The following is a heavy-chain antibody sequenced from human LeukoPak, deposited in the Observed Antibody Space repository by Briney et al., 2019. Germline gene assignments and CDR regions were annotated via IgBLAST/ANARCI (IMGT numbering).Heavy chain of an antibody. CDR1: GFNVRTNY. CDR3: AGALHYNYFETRYFGY. V-gene: IGHV3-53*01. J-gene: IGHJ4*02. Sequence: PGGSLRLSCTASGFNVRTNYMFSVRQAPGKGLECVSVMYSDGSAYYADSVKGRFTLSRDNSMNTLFLQMNSLRADDTAMYYCAGALHYNYFETRYFGYWGQGTPVTVSS. D-gene: IGHD3-22*01. CDR2: MYSDGSA.